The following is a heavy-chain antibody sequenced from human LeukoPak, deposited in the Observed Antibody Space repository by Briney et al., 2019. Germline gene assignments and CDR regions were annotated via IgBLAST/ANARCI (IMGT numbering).Heavy chain of an antibody. CDR2: INPSGGST. V-gene: IGHV1-46*01. Sequence: ASVTVSCKASGYTFTSYYMHWVRPAPGQGLERMGIINPSGGSTSYAQKFQGRVTMTRDMSTSTVYMELSSLRSEDTAVYYCARALEDPPPYFDYWGQGTLVTVSS. CDR3: ARALEDPPPYFDY. J-gene: IGHJ4*02. D-gene: IGHD1-1*01. CDR1: GYTFTSYY.